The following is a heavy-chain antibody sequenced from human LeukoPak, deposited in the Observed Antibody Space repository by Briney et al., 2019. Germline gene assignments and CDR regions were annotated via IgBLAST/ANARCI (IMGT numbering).Heavy chain of an antibody. CDR3: VKVGISTYDH. CDR1: GFTVSRHF. Sequence: PGGSLRLSCEVSGFTVSRHFMSWVRQAPGKGLDWVSVLYDDGTTHYADSVKGRFTVSRDNSKNTLYLQMNSLRAEDTAVYYCVKVGISTYDHWGQGTLVTVCS. V-gene: IGHV3-66*02. D-gene: IGHD2/OR15-2a*01. J-gene: IGHJ4*02. CDR2: LYDDGTT.